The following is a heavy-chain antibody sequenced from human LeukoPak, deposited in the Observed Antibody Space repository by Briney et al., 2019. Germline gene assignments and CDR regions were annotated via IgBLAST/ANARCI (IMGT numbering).Heavy chain of an antibody. CDR1: GFTFSSYS. D-gene: IGHD2-2*02. J-gene: IGHJ3*02. CDR3: AREGSLGYCSSTSCYTRDAFDI. CDR2: ISSSSSYI. V-gene: IGHV3-21*01. Sequence: GGSLRLSCAASGFTFSSYSMNWVRQAPGKGLEWVSSISSSSSYIYYADSVKGRFTISRDNAKNSLYLQMNSLRAEDTAVYYCAREGSLGYCSSTSCYTRDAFDIWGQGTMVTVSS.